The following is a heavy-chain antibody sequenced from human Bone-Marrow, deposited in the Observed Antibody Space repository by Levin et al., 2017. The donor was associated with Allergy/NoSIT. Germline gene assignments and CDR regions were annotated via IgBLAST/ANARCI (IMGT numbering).Heavy chain of an antibody. D-gene: IGHD1-26*01. J-gene: IGHJ4*02. V-gene: IGHV3-33*01. CDR2: IWYDGSNK. CDR1: GFTFSSYG. Sequence: GGSLRLSCAASGFTFSSYGMHWVRQAPGKGLEWVAVIWYDGSNKYYADSVKGRFTISRDNSKNTLYLQMNSLRAEDTAVYYCARAYSGSENFDYWGQGTLVTVSS. CDR3: ARAYSGSENFDY.